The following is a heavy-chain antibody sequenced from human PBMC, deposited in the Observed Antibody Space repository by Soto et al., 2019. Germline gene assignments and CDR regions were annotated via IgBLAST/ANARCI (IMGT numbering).Heavy chain of an antibody. CDR2: IYYSGST. J-gene: IGHJ3*02. Sequence: QVQLQESGPGLVKPSETLSLTCTVSGGSISSYYWSWIRQPPGKGLEWIGYIYYSGSTNYNPSLKSRVTISVDTSKNQFSLKLSSVTAADTAVYYCARDLLAFDIWGQGTMVTVSS. D-gene: IGHD2-21*01. CDR3: ARDLLAFDI. V-gene: IGHV4-59*01. CDR1: GGSISSYY.